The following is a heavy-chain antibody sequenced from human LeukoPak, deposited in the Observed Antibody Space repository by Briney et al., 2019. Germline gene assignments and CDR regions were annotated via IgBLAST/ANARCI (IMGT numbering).Heavy chain of an antibody. Sequence: SETLSLTCAVYGGSFSGYYWSWIRQPPGKGLEWIGEINHSGSTNYNPSLKSRVTISVDTSKNQFSLKLSSVTAADTAVYYCARGSGGITISNYWGQGTLVTVSS. CDR2: INHSGST. CDR1: GGSFSGYY. D-gene: IGHD3-9*01. J-gene: IGHJ4*02. V-gene: IGHV4-34*01. CDR3: ARGSGGITISNY.